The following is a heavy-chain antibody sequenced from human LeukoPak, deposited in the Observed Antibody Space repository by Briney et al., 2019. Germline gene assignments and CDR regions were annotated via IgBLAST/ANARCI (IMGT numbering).Heavy chain of an antibody. CDR3: AKGSYYDSSGSFYFDY. CDR1: RFTFSSYA. Sequence: GGSLRLSCAASRFTFSSYAMSWVRQAPGKGLEWVSGISGSGDNTYYADSVKGRFTISRANSKNPLYVQVNSLGTEDTAASYCAKGSYYDSSGSFYFDYWGQGTLLTV. CDR2: ISGSGDNT. V-gene: IGHV3-23*01. J-gene: IGHJ4*02. D-gene: IGHD3-22*01.